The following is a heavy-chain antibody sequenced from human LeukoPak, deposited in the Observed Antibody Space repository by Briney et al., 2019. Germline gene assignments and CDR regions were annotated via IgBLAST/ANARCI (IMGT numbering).Heavy chain of an antibody. J-gene: IGHJ6*03. D-gene: IGHD2-2*01. CDR3: ARDPSPRTSYYYYYMDV. V-gene: IGHV3-21*01. CDR1: GFTFSSYS. CDR2: ISSFSGYI. Sequence: GGSLRLSCAASGFTFSSYSMNWVRQAPGKGLKWVSSISSFSGYIYYADSVKGRFTISRDNAKNSLHLQMNSLRVEDTAVYYCARDPSPRTSYYYYYMDVWGKGTTVTVSS.